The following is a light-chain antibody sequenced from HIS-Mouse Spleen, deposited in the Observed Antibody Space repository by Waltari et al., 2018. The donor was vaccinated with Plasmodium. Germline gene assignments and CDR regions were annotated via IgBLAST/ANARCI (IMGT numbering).Light chain of an antibody. Sequence: DIQMTQSPSSLSASVGDRVTITCQASQDISNNLNWYQQKPGKAPKLRIYDASNLETGVPSSFSGSGSGTDFTFTISSLQPEDIATYYCQQYDNLPYTFGQGTKLEIK. CDR2: DAS. J-gene: IGKJ2*01. V-gene: IGKV1-33*01. CDR1: QDISNN. CDR3: QQYDNLPYT.